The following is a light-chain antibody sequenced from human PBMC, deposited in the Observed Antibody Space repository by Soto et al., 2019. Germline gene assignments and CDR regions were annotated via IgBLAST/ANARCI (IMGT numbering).Light chain of an antibody. CDR1: QSLLHADGQTY. J-gene: IGKJ2*01. Sequence: DVVLTQIPLSSLVTVGQSASISCRSSQSLLHADGQTYLSWFHQKPGQPPRLLIHRVSNRFSGVPDRISGSGAGTDFTQTISGVEPEDVGIYFCMQATHYRPYTFGQGTKLEI. CDR3: MQATHYRPYT. CDR2: RVS. V-gene: IGKV2-24*01.